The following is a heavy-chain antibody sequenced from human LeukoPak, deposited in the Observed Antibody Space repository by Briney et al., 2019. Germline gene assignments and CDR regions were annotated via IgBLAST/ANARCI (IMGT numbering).Heavy chain of an antibody. D-gene: IGHD3-3*01. V-gene: IGHV3-23*01. CDR2: ISGSGGST. J-gene: IGHJ4*02. CDR3: AKSKPTYDFWSGYYYFDY. CDR1: GFTFSSYA. Sequence: GGSLRLSCAASGFTFSSYAMSWVRQAPGKGLGWVSAISGSGGSTYYADSAKGRFTISRDNSKNTLYLQMNSLRAEDTAVYYCAKSKPTYDFWSGYYYFDYWGQGTLVTVSS.